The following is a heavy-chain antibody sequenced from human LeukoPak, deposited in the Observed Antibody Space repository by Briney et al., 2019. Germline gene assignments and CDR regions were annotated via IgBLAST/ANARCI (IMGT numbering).Heavy chain of an antibody. Sequence: GGSLRLSCTASGFTFGDYAMSWVRQAPGKGLEWVGFIRSKAYGGTTEYAASVKGRFTTSRDDSKSIAYLQMNSLKTEDTAVYYCTWGKGSYGYWGQGTLVTVSS. D-gene: IGHD5-18*01. J-gene: IGHJ4*02. V-gene: IGHV3-49*04. CDR2: IRSKAYGGTT. CDR1: GFTFGDYA. CDR3: TWGKGSYGY.